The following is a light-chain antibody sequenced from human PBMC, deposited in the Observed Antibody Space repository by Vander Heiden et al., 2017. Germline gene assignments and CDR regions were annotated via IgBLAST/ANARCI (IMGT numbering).Light chain of an antibody. Sequence: EIVLTQSPATLSLSPGERATLSCRASQSVSSYLAWYQQKPGQAPRLLIYDASNRATGIPARFSGSGYGTDFTLTISSLEPEDFAVYYCQQHSNWPSFTFGHGTKVDIK. CDR2: DAS. V-gene: IGKV3-11*01. CDR3: QQHSNWPSFT. CDR1: QSVSSY. J-gene: IGKJ3*01.